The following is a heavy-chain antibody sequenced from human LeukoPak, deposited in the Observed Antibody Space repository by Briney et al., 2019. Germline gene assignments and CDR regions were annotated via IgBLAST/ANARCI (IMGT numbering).Heavy chain of an antibody. D-gene: IGHD3-22*01. J-gene: IGHJ5*02. CDR2: LSYSGSN. CDR3: AIYGHDTSGKYYVGWFDP. V-gene: IGHV4-39*01. Sequence: ETLSLTCTVSGDSIRGSSFYWGWIRQPPGKGLEWIGSLSYSGSNYYNPSLSSRVSISVDTPNNQFYLNLISVTAADTAVYYSAIYGHDTSGKYYVGWFDPWGQGTLVTVSS. CDR1: GDSIRGSSFY.